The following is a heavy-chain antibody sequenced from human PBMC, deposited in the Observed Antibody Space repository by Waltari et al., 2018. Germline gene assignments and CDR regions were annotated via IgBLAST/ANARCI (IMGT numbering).Heavy chain of an antibody. D-gene: IGHD6-13*01. CDR3: ARDRAAAAGYYYYYMDV. V-gene: IGHV4-4*09. Sequence: QVQLQESGPGLVKPSETLSLTCTVSGGSISSYYWSWIRPPPGKGLEWIGYIYTSGSTNYNPSLKSRVTISVDTSKNQFSLKLSSVTAADTVVYYCARDRAAAAGYYYYYMDVWGKGTTVTVSS. J-gene: IGHJ6*03. CDR2: IYTSGST. CDR1: GGSISSYY.